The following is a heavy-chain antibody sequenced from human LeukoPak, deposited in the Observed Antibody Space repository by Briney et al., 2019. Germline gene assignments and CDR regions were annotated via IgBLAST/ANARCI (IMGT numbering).Heavy chain of an antibody. D-gene: IGHD2-2*01. CDR3: AKRSSSNWYALDY. Sequence: GGSLRLSCAASGFTFSSYVMSWVRQAPGKGLEWVSGITSSGGGTYYADSVKGRFTISRDNSNNTVYLQMNNLRADDTAVYYCAKRSSSNWYALDYWGQGILVTVSS. CDR1: GFTFSSYV. V-gene: IGHV3-23*01. CDR2: ITSSGGGT. J-gene: IGHJ4*02.